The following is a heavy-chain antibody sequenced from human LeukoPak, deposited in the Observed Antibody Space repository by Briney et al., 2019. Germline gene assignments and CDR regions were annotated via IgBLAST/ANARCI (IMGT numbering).Heavy chain of an antibody. Sequence: GGSLRLSCAASGFTFTLYWMTWVRQAPGKGLEWVANINEDENEKYYLDSVKGQFTISRDNARNSLYLQMNSLRAEDTAVYYCAREYSSSPHDAFDIWGQGTMVTVSS. V-gene: IGHV3-7*01. J-gene: IGHJ3*02. CDR3: AREYSSSPHDAFDI. CDR2: INEDENEK. CDR1: GFTFTLYW. D-gene: IGHD6-13*01.